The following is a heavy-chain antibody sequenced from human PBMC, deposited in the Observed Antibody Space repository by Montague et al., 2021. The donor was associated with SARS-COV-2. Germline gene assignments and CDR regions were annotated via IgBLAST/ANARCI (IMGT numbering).Heavy chain of an antibody. Sequence: SETLSLTCTVSGGSISSTSYYWGWIRQPPGTGLEWIGSIYYSGSTYYNPSLKSRVTISADTSKNQFSLRLRSVTAADTAVYYCARRMGFVVVTEHDAFDIWGQGTMVTVSS. CDR2: IYYSGST. J-gene: IGHJ3*02. V-gene: IGHV4-39*01. D-gene: IGHD2-21*02. CDR3: ARRMGFVVVTEHDAFDI. CDR1: GGSISSTSYY.